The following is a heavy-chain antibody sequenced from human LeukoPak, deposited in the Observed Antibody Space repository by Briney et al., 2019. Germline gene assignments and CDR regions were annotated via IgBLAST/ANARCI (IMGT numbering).Heavy chain of an antibody. CDR2: ISAYNGNT. Sequence: ASVKVSCKASGYTFTSYGISWVQQAPGQGLEWVGWISAYNGNTNYAQKLQGRVTMTTDTSTSTAYMELRSLRSDDTAVYYCARGGDIVVAGNWFDPWGQGTLVTVSS. CDR1: GYTFTSYG. J-gene: IGHJ5*02. D-gene: IGHD2-2*01. V-gene: IGHV1-18*01. CDR3: ARGGDIVVAGNWFDP.